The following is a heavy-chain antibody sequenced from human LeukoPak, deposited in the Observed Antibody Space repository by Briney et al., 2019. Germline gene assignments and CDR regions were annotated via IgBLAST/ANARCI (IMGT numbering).Heavy chain of an antibody. CDR1: GYSFTNYG. J-gene: IGHJ4*02. CDR3: ARDHSYASRGGSFDY. CDR2: ISAHNGNT. D-gene: IGHD3-16*01. V-gene: IGHV1-18*01. Sequence: ASVKVSCKASGYSFTNYGISWVRQAPGQGLEWMGWISAHNGNTNYAQKLQGRVTMTTDTSTSTAYMELRTLRSDDTAAYYCARDHSYASRGGSFDYWGQGTLVTVSS.